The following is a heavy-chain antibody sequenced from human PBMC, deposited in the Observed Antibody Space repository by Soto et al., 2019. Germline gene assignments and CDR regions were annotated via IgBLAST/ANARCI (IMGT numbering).Heavy chain of an antibody. D-gene: IGHD2-8*01. CDR2: IYTSGST. CDR1: GGSISSYY. J-gene: IGHJ5*02. CDR3: ARDYRCTNGVCYYNWFDP. V-gene: IGHV4-4*07. Sequence: SETLSLTCTVSGGSISSYYWSWIRQPAGKGLEWIGRIYTSGSTNYNPSLKSGVTMSVDTSKNQFSLKLSSVTAADTAVYYCARDYRCTNGVCYYNWFDPWGQGTLVTVS.